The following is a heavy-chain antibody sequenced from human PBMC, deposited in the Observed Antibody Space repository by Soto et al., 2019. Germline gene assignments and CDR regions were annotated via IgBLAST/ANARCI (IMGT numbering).Heavy chain of an antibody. CDR2: IIPIFGTA. V-gene: IGHV1-69*12. Sequence: QVQLVQSGAEVKKPGSSVKVSCKASGGTFSSYAISGVRQAPGQGLEWMGGIIPIFGTANYAQKFQGRVTSTADESTSTAYMELSSLRAEDTAVSYWARPRHEYDYVWGSYRPFDYWGQGTLVTVSS. CDR1: GGTFSSYA. D-gene: IGHD3-16*02. CDR3: ARPRHEYDYVWGSYRPFDY. J-gene: IGHJ4*02.